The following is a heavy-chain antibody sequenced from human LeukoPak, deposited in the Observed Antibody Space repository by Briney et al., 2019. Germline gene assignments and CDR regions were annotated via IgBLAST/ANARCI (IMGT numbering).Heavy chain of an antibody. CDR3: AKDSWSRNGIYDAFDI. D-gene: IGHD2-8*01. Sequence: PGGSLRLSCAASGSTFSDYSLNWVRQAPGKGLEWVSVVGGDDTNYYIDSAKGRFTISRDNSKNTLSLQMNNLRPEDTAVYYCAKDSWSRNGIYDAFDIWGQGTMVTVSS. J-gene: IGHJ3*02. CDR1: GSTFSDYS. V-gene: IGHV3-23*01. CDR2: VGGDDTN.